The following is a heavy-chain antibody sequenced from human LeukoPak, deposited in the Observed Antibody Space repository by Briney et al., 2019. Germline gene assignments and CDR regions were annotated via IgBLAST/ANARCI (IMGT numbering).Heavy chain of an antibody. J-gene: IGHJ6*03. D-gene: IGHD2-21*02. V-gene: IGHV4-4*09. Sequence: SETLSLTCSVSGGSISNNYWSWIRQPPGKGLEGIGYIYSSGSTNYNPSLKSRVTISVDTSKNQFSLKLSSVTAADTAVYYCARRSLAYCGGDCYSSEYYYYMDVWGKGTTVTVSS. CDR1: GGSISNNY. CDR3: ARRSLAYCGGDCYSSEYYYYMDV. CDR2: IYSSGST.